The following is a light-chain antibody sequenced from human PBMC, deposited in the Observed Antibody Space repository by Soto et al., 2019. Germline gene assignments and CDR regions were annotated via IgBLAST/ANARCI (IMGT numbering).Light chain of an antibody. CDR2: EVT. CDR3: CSYAGSSTYVI. V-gene: IGLV2-23*02. CDR1: SRDVGSYNL. J-gene: IGLJ2*01. Sequence: QPASVSGSPGQSITISCTGTSRDVGSYNLVSWYQQHPGKAPKLMIYEVTARPSGVSNRFSGSKSGNTASLTISGLQAEDEADYYCCSYAGSSTYVIFGGGTKLTVL.